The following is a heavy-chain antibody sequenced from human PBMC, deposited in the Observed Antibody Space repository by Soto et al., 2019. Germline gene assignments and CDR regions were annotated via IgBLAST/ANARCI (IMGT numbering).Heavy chain of an antibody. CDR2: ISSSISTI. CDR3: ARDGKQLLGFDY. CDR1: GFTFSSYS. Sequence: GVSLRLSCAASGFTFSSYSLNWVRQAPGKGLEWVSYISSSISTIYYADSVKGRFTISRDNAKNSLYLQMNSLRDEDTAVYYCARDGKQLLGFDYWGHGILVTVSS. V-gene: IGHV3-48*02. D-gene: IGHD1-1*01. J-gene: IGHJ4*01.